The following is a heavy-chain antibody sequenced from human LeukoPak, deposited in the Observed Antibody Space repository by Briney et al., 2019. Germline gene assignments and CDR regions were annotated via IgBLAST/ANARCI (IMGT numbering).Heavy chain of an antibody. Sequence: GGSLRLSCAASGFTFSSYAMSWVRQAPGKGLEWVSAISGSGGSTYYADSVKGRFTISRENSKNTVYPQMNSLRAEDTAVYYCAKDGVNYYDSSGYSPWGQGTLVTVSS. CDR3: AKDGVNYYDSSGYSP. J-gene: IGHJ5*02. D-gene: IGHD3-22*01. CDR2: ISGSGGST. V-gene: IGHV3-23*01. CDR1: GFTFSSYA.